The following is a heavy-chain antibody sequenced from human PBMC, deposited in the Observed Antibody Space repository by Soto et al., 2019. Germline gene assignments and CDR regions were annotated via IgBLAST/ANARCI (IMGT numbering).Heavy chain of an antibody. J-gene: IGHJ5*02. CDR3: AGQPIAARWFDP. Sequence: QVQLVQSGAEVKKPGASVKVSCKASGYTFTSYDINWVRQATGQGLEWMGWMNPNSGNTGYAQKFQGRVTMTRNTSKSTAYMELSSLRSEDTAVYYCAGQPIAARWFDPWGQGTLVTVSS. CDR1: GYTFTSYD. D-gene: IGHD6-6*01. V-gene: IGHV1-8*01. CDR2: MNPNSGNT.